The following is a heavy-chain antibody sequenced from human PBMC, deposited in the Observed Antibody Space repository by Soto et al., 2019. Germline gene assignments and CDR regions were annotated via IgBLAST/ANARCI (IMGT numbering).Heavy chain of an antibody. D-gene: IGHD2-2*01. CDR3: ASWTSYYYYMDV. Sequence: ASVKVSCKASGYTFTSYGISWVRQAPGQGLEWMGWISAYNGNTNYAQKLQGRVTMTTDTSTRTAYMELRSLRSDDTAVYYCASWTSYYYYMDVWGKGTTVTVSS. CDR2: ISAYNGNT. CDR1: GYTFTSYG. V-gene: IGHV1-18*01. J-gene: IGHJ6*03.